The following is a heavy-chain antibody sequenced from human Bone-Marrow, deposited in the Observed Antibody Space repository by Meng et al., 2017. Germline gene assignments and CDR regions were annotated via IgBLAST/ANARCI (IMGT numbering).Heavy chain of an antibody. CDR1: GFTFDDYA. D-gene: IGHD6-19*01. Sequence: SLKISCAASGFTFDDYAMHWVRQAPGKGLEWVSGISWNSGSIGYADSVKGRFTISRDNAKNSLYLQMNSLRAEDTAVYYCARDTLLAVAGSYYYYGMDVWGQGTTVTVSS. CDR2: ISWNSGSI. CDR3: ARDTLLAVAGSYYYYGMDV. J-gene: IGHJ6*02. V-gene: IGHV3-9*01.